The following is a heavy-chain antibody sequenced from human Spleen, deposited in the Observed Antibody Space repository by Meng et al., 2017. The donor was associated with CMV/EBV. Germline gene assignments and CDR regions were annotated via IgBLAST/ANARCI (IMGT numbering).Heavy chain of an antibody. V-gene: IGHV2-70*20. CDR3: ARIPMSIAAAGKSRLYYYYGMDV. J-gene: IGHJ6*02. CDR1: GFSLSTSGMC. CDR2: IDWDDDK. Sequence: SGPTLVKPTQTLTLTCTFSGFSLSTSGMCVSWVRQPPGKALEWLALIDWDDDKYYSTSLKTRLTISKDTSKNQMVLTMTNMDPVDTATYYCARIPMSIAAAGKSRLYYYYGMDVWGQGTTVTVS. D-gene: IGHD6-13*01.